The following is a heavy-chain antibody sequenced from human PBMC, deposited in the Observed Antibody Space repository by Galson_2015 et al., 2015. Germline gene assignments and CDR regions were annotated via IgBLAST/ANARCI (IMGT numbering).Heavy chain of an antibody. V-gene: IGHV3-21*01. D-gene: IGHD6-19*01. CDR2: ISSASTYI. CDR3: ARDNAAVTGPDFDY. J-gene: IGHJ4*02. Sequence: SLRLSCAASGFPFSSYHMNWVRQAPGKGLEWVSSISSASTYINYADSVKGRFTISRDNSKNSLYLHMHSLGAEDTAVYYCARDNAAVTGPDFDYWGQGTLVTVSS. CDR1: GFPFSSYH.